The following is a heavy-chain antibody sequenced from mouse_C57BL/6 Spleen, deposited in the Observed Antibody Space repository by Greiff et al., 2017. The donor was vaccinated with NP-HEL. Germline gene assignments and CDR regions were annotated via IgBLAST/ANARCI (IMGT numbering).Heavy chain of an antibody. J-gene: IGHJ2*01. CDR2: ISDGGSYT. V-gene: IGHV5-4*01. Sequence: EVMLVESGGGLVKPGGSLKLSCAASGFTFSSYAMSWVRQTPEKRLEWVATISDGGSYTYYPDNVKGRFTISRDNAKNNLYLQMSHLKSEDTAMYYCVRERLYYFDYWGQGTTLTVSS. CDR3: VRERLYYFDY. CDR1: GFTFSSYA.